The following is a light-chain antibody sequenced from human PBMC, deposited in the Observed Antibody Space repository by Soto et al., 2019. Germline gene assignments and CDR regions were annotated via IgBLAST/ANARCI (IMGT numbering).Light chain of an antibody. CDR2: GAS. J-gene: IGKJ4*01. Sequence: DIQMTQSPSSLSASVGDRVTITCHASVDIDNYLNWYQQKPGQAPKLLIYGASHLEAGVPSRFRGSGSGTEYVFVISSLQPEAFATYYCQQNKNLPVTFGGGTKVE. CDR3: QQNKNLPVT. CDR1: VDIDNY. V-gene: IGKV1-33*01.